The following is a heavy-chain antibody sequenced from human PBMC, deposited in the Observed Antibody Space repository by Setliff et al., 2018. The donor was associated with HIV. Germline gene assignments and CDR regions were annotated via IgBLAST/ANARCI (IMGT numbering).Heavy chain of an antibody. J-gene: IGHJ3*02. V-gene: IGHV1-3*01. Sequence: GASVKVSCKASGYTFTSYAMHWVRQAPGQRLEWMGWINAGNGNTKYSQKFQGRVTITRDASASTAYMELSSLRSEDTAVYYCARGRGASGAFDIWDQGTMVTVSS. CDR2: INAGNGNT. CDR3: ARGRGASGAFDI. D-gene: IGHD3-10*01. CDR1: GYTFTSYA.